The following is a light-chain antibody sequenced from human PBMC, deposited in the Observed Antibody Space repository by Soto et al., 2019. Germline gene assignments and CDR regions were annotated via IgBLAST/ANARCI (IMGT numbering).Light chain of an antibody. V-gene: IGKV3-15*01. CDR2: GAS. Sequence: EVVMTQSPATLSVSPGEGATLSCRASQSVSSYLAWYQQKPGQAPRLLIYGASTRATGIPARFSGSGSGTHFTLTISRLEPGDFAVYYCQHFGGTTFTFGQGTRLEI. J-gene: IGKJ5*01. CDR1: QSVSSY. CDR3: QHFGGTTFT.